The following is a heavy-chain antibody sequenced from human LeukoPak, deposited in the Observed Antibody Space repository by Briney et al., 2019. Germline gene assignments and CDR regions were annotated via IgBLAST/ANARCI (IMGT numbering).Heavy chain of an antibody. CDR2: ISGSGGST. CDR1: GFTVSSNY. V-gene: IGHV3-23*01. CDR3: AKALEQETVIALDS. Sequence: GGSLRLSCAASGFTVSSNYMSWVRQAPGKGLEWVSAISGSGGSTYYADSVKGRFTISRDNSKNTLYLQMNSLRAEDTSIYFCAKALEQETVIALDSWGQRTLVTVSS. D-gene: IGHD6-13*01. J-gene: IGHJ4*02.